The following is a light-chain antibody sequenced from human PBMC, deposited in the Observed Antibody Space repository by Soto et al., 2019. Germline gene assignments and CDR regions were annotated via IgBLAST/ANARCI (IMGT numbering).Light chain of an antibody. V-gene: IGLV2-14*01. CDR1: SSDVGGYNY. J-gene: IGLJ1*01. Sequence: LTQPASVSGSPGQSITISCTGTSSDVGGYNYVSWYQQHPGKAPKLMIYEVSNRPSGVSNRFSGSKSGNTASLTISGLQAEDEADYYCSSYTSSSTLSYVFGTGTKVTVL. CDR2: EVS. CDR3: SSYTSSSTLSYV.